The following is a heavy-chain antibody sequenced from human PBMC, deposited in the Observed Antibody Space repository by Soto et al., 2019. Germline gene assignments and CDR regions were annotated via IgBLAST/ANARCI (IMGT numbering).Heavy chain of an antibody. Sequence: QITLKESGPTLVKPTQTLTLTCTFSGFSLSTSGVGVGWIRQPPGKALEWLALIYWDDDKRYSPSLKSRLTITKDTSKNQVVLTMPNMDPVETATYYCAHRLGYYDSSGYYHNAYFGYWGQGTLVTVSS. J-gene: IGHJ4*02. CDR2: IYWDDDK. D-gene: IGHD3-22*01. CDR3: AHRLGYYDSSGYYHNAYFGY. V-gene: IGHV2-5*02. CDR1: GFSLSTSGVG.